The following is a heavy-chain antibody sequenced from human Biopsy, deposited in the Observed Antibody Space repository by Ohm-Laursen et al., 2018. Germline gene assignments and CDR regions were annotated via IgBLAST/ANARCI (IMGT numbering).Heavy chain of an antibody. D-gene: IGHD6-19*01. CDR3: AKHGSGWTGDDALHI. V-gene: IGHV4-59*08. J-gene: IGHJ3*02. CDR1: GGSISGSS. CDR2: ISYSGST. Sequence: SDTLSLTCTVSGGSISGSSWSWIRQAPGRGLEWVGYISYSGSTSNNPSLKSRITISVDTSKNQISLKVTSVTAADTAVYYCAKHGSGWTGDDALHIWGQGTMVIVSS.